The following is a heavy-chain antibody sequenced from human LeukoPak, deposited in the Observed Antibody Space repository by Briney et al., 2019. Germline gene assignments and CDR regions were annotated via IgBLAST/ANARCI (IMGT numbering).Heavy chain of an antibody. V-gene: IGHV3-33*06. Sequence: GGSLRLSCAASGLTFSSYGMHWVRQAPGKGLEWVAVIWYDGSNKYYADSVKGRFTISRDNSKNTLYLQMNSLRAEDTAVYYCAKDPIRDSLLGYCSSTSCYAVGGYFDYWGQGTLVIVSS. CDR2: IWYDGSNK. J-gene: IGHJ4*02. CDR3: AKDPIRDSLLGYCSSTSCYAVGGYFDY. D-gene: IGHD2-2*01. CDR1: GLTFSSYG.